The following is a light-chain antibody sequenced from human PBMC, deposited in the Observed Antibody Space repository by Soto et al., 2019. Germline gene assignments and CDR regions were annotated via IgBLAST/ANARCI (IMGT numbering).Light chain of an antibody. CDR2: SNN. Sequence: QSVLTQPPQRLGPPGQRVTISCSGSSSNIGSNTVNWYQQLSGTAPKLLIYSNNQRPSGVPDRFSGSKSGTSASLAISGLQSEDEADYYCASWDDSLNGDVVFGGGTKLTVL. V-gene: IGLV1-44*01. J-gene: IGLJ2*01. CDR1: SSNIGSNT. CDR3: ASWDDSLNGDVV.